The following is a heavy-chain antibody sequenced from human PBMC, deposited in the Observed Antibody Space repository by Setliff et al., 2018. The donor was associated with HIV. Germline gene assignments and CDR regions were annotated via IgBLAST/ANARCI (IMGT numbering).Heavy chain of an antibody. CDR1: AGSFSIFA. J-gene: IGHJ6*03. CDR3: ARGPLVVPTHYYMDL. Sequence: SVKVSCKSSAGSFSIFAINWVRQAPGQGLEWMGGMVTIFSTTNYARKFQGRVTITTDESTGTAYMELSSLRSEDTAVYYCARGPLVVPTHYYMDLWGKGTTVTVSS. D-gene: IGHD3-22*01. V-gene: IGHV1-69*05. CDR2: MVTIFSTT.